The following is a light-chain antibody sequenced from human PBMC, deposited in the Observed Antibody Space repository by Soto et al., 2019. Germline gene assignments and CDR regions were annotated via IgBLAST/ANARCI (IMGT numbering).Light chain of an antibody. V-gene: IGKV1-33*01. CDR3: QKHDGVPL. Sequence: DIQLTQCPSSLSASVGDRVTITCQASQDISNHLNWYQQKPGKAPNLLIYDASDLETGVPSRFSGGGSGTFFSFTINSLQPEDIATYYCQKHDGVPLFGPGTKVEIK. J-gene: IGKJ3*01. CDR2: DAS. CDR1: QDISNH.